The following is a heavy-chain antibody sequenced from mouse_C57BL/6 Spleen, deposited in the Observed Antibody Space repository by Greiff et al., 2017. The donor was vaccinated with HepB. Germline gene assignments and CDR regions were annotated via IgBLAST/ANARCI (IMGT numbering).Heavy chain of an antibody. D-gene: IGHD2-3*01. J-gene: IGHJ3*01. Sequence: QVQLQQPGAELVRPGSSVKLSCKASGSTFTSYWMHWVKQRPIQGLEWIGNIDPSDSETHYNQKFKDKATLTVDKSSSTAYMQLSSLTSEDSAVYHGASSGDGYHLFAYWGQGTLVTDSA. CDR2: IDPSDSET. CDR3: ASSGDGYHLFAY. V-gene: IGHV1-52*01. CDR1: GSTFTSYW.